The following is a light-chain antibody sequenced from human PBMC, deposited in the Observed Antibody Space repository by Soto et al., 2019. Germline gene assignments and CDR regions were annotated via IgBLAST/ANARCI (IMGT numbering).Light chain of an antibody. CDR2: GAS. CDR3: QHYNKWPLT. CDR1: QSVSSN. J-gene: IGKJ4*02. V-gene: IGKV3-15*01. Sequence: EIVMTQTPATLSVSPGERATLSCRASQSVSSNLAWYQHKPGQAASLLIHGASTRATGIPARFSGSGSGTEFTHTISSPQSDDFAVYYCQHYNKWPLTFGGGTKVEIK.